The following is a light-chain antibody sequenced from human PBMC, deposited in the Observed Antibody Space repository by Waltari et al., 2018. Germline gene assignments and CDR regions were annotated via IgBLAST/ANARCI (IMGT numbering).Light chain of an antibody. CDR1: GSDVGGYDY. CDR3: SSYTSSRAIFG. Sequence: QSALTQPVSVSGSPGQSITISCTGTGSDVGGYDYVSWYQRHPGKVPKVMIYDVNKRPAWFSDRFSGSKSGYTASLTISGLQAQDEADYYCSSYTSSRAIFGFGIRTKVTVL. V-gene: IGLV2-14*01. J-gene: IGLJ1*01. CDR2: DVN.